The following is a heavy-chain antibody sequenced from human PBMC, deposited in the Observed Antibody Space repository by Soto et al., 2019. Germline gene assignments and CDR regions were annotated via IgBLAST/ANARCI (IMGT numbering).Heavy chain of an antibody. J-gene: IGHJ5*02. V-gene: IGHV4-59*01. CDR3: ARDRAAAGTFRWFDP. Sequence: PSETLSLTCTVSGGSISSYYWSWIRQPPGKGLEWFGYIYYSGSTNYNPSLKSRVTISVDTSKNQFSLKLSSVTAADTAVYYCARDRAAAGTFRWFDPWGQGTLVTVSS. CDR2: IYYSGST. D-gene: IGHD6-13*01. CDR1: GGSISSYY.